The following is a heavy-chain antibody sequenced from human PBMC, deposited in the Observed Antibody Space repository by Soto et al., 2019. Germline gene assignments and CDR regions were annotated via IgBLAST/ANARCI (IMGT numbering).Heavy chain of an antibody. CDR3: ARVSCGYCSSTSCFSCYGMDV. CDR2: IYYSGST. J-gene: IGHJ6*02. V-gene: IGHV4-31*03. Sequence: QVQLQESGPGLVKPSQTLSLTCTVSGGSISSGGYYWSWIRQHPGKGLEWIGYIYYSGSTYYNPSLKSRVTISVDTSKNQFSLRLSSVTAADTAVYYCARVSCGYCSSTSCFSCYGMDVWGQGTTVTVSS. D-gene: IGHD2-2*01. CDR1: GGSISSGGYY.